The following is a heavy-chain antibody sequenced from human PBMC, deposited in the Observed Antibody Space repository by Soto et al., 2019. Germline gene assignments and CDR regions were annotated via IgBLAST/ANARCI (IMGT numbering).Heavy chain of an antibody. CDR1: GFTFSRYA. V-gene: IGHV3-30-3*01. CDR3: ARDHFIVVAVAAHSYDGFDI. D-gene: IGHD2-15*01. CDR2: ISYDGSNK. J-gene: IGHJ3*02. Sequence: QVQLVESGGGVVQPGRSLRLSCAASGFTFSRYAMHWVRQAPGKGLEWVAVISYDGSNKYYADSVKGRFTISRDNSKNTLYLQMNSLRAEDTAVYYCARDHFIVVAVAAHSYDGFDIWGQGTMVTVST.